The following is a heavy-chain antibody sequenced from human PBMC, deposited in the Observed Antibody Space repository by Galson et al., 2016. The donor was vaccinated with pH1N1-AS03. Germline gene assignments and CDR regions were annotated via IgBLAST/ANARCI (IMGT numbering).Heavy chain of an antibody. V-gene: IGHV3-21*04. Sequence: SLRLSCAGSGFIFSTYSMIWVRQAPGKGLEWVSSIGRESSPIVYADSVKGRFTTSRDNAKNSLYLQMNSLGVEDTAVYYCARRYYDSRGHPLDWWGQGALVTVSS. CDR3: ARRYYDSRGHPLDW. D-gene: IGHD3-22*01. CDR1: GFIFSTYS. J-gene: IGHJ4*02. CDR2: IGRESSPI.